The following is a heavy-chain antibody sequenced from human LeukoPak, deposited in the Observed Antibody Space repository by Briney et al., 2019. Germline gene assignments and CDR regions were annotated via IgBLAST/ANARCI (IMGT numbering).Heavy chain of an antibody. CDR1: GFTFRNYR. CDR3: ARERYASGGIDY. V-gene: IGHV3-7*04. Sequence: PGGSVRLSCAASGFTFRNYRMSWVRQAQGKGREGVANIKLDGFELFYVDSVEGRFASSRDNVKNSLFLQMNSLRGEGTAVYYCARERYASGGIDYWGQGTLVTVSS. CDR2: IKLDGFEL. J-gene: IGHJ4*02. D-gene: IGHD3-16*01.